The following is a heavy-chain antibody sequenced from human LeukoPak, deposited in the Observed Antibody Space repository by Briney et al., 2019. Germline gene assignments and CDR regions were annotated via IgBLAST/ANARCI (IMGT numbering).Heavy chain of an antibody. CDR1: GGSFSGYY. CDR3: ARGRHKLGATRHFDY. V-gene: IGHV4-34*01. CDR2: INHSGST. Sequence: PSETLSLTCAVYGGSFSGYYWSWIRQPPGKGLEWIGEINHSGSTNYNPSLKSRVTISVDTSKNQFSLKLSSVTAADTAVYYCARGRHKLGATRHFDYWGQGTLVTVSS. D-gene: IGHD1-26*01. J-gene: IGHJ4*02.